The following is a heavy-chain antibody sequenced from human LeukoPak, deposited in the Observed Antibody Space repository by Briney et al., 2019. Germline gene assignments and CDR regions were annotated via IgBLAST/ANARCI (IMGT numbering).Heavy chain of an antibody. D-gene: IGHD2-15*01. CDR1: GFTFTNYA. CDR2: ISGIGNAI. J-gene: IGHJ4*02. V-gene: IGHV3-23*01. Sequence: GESLRLSCAASGFTFTNYAMSWVRQAPGKGLEWVSAISGIGNAIFYADSVKGRFTISRDSSKNTLSLQMSSLRAEDTAVYYCARHLATSGSYPLDYWGPGTLVTVTS. CDR3: ARHLATSGSYPLDY.